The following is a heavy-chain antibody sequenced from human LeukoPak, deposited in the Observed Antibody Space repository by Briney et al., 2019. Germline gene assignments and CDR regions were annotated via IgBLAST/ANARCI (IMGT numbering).Heavy chain of an antibody. CDR3: ARAPAVRGLIISDYYYYGMDV. CDR2: IKQDGSEK. J-gene: IGHJ6*02. Sequence: PGGSLRLSCAASGFTFSSYWMSWVRQAPGKGLEWVANIKQDGSEKYYVDSVKGRFTISRDNAKNSLYLQMNSLRAEDTAVYYCARAPAVRGLIISDYYYYGMDVWGQGTTVTVSS. D-gene: IGHD3-10*01. CDR1: GFTFSSYW. V-gene: IGHV3-7*01.